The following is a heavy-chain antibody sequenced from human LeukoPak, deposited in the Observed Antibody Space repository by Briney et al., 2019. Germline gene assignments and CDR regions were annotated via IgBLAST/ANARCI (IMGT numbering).Heavy chain of an antibody. V-gene: IGHV3-21*01. J-gene: IGHJ4*02. Sequence: GGSLRLSCAASGFTFSSYSMNWVRQAPGKGLEWVSSISSSSSYIYYADSVKGRFTISRDNAKNSLYLQMNSLRAEDTAVYYCARDPPLGSCSTISCPHLDYWGQGTLVTVSS. CDR3: ARDPPLGSCSTISCPHLDY. D-gene: IGHD2-2*01. CDR1: GFTFSSYS. CDR2: ISSSSSYI.